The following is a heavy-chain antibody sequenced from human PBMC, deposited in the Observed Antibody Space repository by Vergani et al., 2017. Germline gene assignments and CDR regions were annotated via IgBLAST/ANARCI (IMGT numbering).Heavy chain of an antibody. CDR1: GGSVNSSSYY. CDR2: IYYSGST. V-gene: IGHV4-61*10. CDR3: ARVFSWGYLHPFDI. Sequence: QVQLQESGPGLVKPSETLYLTCTVSGGSVNSSSYYWSWIRQPAGKGLEWIGYIYYSGSTNYNPSLKSRVTISVDTSKNQFSLKLSSVTAADTAVYFCARVFSWGYLHPFDIWGQGTMVTVSS. D-gene: IGHD3-9*01. J-gene: IGHJ3*02.